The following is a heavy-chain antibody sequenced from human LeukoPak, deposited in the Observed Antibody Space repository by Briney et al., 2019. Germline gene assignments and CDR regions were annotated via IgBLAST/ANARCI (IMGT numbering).Heavy chain of an antibody. V-gene: IGHV3-30*04. CDR1: GFTFSSYA. Sequence: PGRSLRLSCAASGFTFSSYAMHWVRQAPGKGLEWVAVISYDGSNKYYADSVKGRFTISRDNSKNTLYLQVNSLRAEDTAVYYCAKTADTAMVSPPDYWGQGTLVTVSS. J-gene: IGHJ4*02. CDR2: ISYDGSNK. D-gene: IGHD5-18*01. CDR3: AKTADTAMVSPPDY.